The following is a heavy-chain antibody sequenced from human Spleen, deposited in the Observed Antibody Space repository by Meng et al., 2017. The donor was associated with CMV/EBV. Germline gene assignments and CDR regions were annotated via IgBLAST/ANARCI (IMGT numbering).Heavy chain of an antibody. CDR2: IIPIFGTA. V-gene: IGHV1-69*05. Sequence: SCKASGYTFTSYAMNWVRQAPGQGREWMGGIIPIFGTANYAQKFQGRVTITTDESTSTAYMELSSLRSEDTAVYYCARVYTAMVFNYWGQGTLVTVSS. D-gene: IGHD5-18*01. CDR1: GYTFTSYA. J-gene: IGHJ4*02. CDR3: ARVYTAMVFNY.